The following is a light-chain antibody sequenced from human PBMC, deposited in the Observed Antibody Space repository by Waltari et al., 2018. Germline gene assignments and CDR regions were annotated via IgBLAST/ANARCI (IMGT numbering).Light chain of an antibody. J-gene: IGLJ2*01. Sequence: QSVLTQPPSASGTPGQRVTISCSGSSSNIGSTYIHWYHHLQGPAPKLLLYRNNQRPSGVPDRFSGSKSGTSASLAISGLRSEDEADYYCASWDDILSGVLFGGGTKLSVL. CDR3: ASWDDILSGVL. CDR2: RNN. CDR1: SSNIGSTY. V-gene: IGLV1-47*01.